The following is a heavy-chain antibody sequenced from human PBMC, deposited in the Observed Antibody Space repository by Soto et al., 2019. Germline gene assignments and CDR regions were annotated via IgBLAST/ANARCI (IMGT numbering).Heavy chain of an antibody. Sequence: QVQLVESGGGVVQPGRSLRLSCAATGFTFSSYGMHWVRQAPGKGLEWVAVIWYDGSNKYYADSVKGRFTISRDNSKNTLYLQMNSLRAEDTAVYHCARDPALSIAAAVPLDWFDPWGQGTLVTVSS. V-gene: IGHV3-33*01. J-gene: IGHJ5*02. CDR1: GFTFSSYG. D-gene: IGHD6-13*01. CDR2: IWYDGSNK. CDR3: ARDPALSIAAAVPLDWFDP.